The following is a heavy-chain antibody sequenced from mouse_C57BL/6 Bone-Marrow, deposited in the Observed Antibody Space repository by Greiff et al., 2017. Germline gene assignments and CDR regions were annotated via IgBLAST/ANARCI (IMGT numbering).Heavy chain of an antibody. D-gene: IGHD2-5*01. CDR3: TRRTIVARAY. CDR2: IDPETGGT. CDR1: GYTFTDYE. V-gene: IGHV1-15*01. J-gene: IGHJ3*01. Sequence: VQLQQSGAELVRPGASVTLSCKASGYTFTDYEMHWVKQTPVHGLEWIGAIDPETGGTAYNQKFKGKAILTADKSSSTAYMKLRSRTTEDSAVYYCTRRTIVARAYWGQGTLVTVSA.